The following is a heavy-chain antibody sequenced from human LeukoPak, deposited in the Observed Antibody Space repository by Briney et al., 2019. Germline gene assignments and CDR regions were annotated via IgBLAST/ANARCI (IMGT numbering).Heavy chain of an antibody. V-gene: IGHV4-4*02. J-gene: IGHJ5*02. CDR1: GASMSTINW. D-gene: IGHD6-13*01. CDR2: ISHSGRT. Sequence: SETLSLTCAVSGASMSTINWWSWVRQPPGKGLEWIGEISHSGRTNYNPSLKSRVTISLDKSKNQFSLKLSSVTAADTALYYXXXXSQQLVPNWFDPWGQGTLVTVSS. CDR3: XXXSQQLVPNWFDP.